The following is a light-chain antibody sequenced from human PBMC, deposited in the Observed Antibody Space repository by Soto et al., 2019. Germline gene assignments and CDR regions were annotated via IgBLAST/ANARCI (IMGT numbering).Light chain of an antibody. V-gene: IGKV3-11*01. CDR1: QSLGN. Sequence: EIVLTQSPATLSLSPGEGATLSCRASQSLGNLAWYQQKPGQAPRLLIYLSSNRATGIPARFSGSGSGTDSTLTIRSLEPEDFPVYSCQQRSTWPLPFGGGTKLEIK. J-gene: IGKJ4*01. CDR3: QQRSTWPLP. CDR2: LSS.